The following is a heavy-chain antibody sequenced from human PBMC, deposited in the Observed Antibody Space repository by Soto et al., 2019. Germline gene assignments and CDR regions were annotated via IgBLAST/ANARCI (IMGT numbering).Heavy chain of an antibody. J-gene: IGHJ4*02. CDR2: ITGSGGST. V-gene: IGHV3-23*01. CDR1: GFSFSSYA. CDR3: AATRGFFDY. Sequence: PGGSLRLSCAASGFSFSSYAMSWVRQAPGKGLEWVSSITGSGGSTSYADSVKGRFTISRDNSKSTLYLQMNSLRGEDTALYNCAATRGFFDYWGQGTLVTVSS. D-gene: IGHD3-10*01.